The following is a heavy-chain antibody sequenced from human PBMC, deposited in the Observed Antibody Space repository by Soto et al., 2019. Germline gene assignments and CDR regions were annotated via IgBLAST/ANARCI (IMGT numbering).Heavy chain of an antibody. CDR3: ARQGGVYDFWSGYRLDI. CDR2: IYYSGST. J-gene: IGHJ3*01. D-gene: IGHD3-3*01. Sequence: SETLSLTCTVSGGSISSYYWSWIRQPPGKGLEWIGYIYYSGSTNYNPSLKSRVTISVDTSKNQFSLKLSSVTAADTAVYYCARQGGVYDFWSGYRLDIWGQGTMVTVSS. V-gene: IGHV4-59*08. CDR1: GGSISSYY.